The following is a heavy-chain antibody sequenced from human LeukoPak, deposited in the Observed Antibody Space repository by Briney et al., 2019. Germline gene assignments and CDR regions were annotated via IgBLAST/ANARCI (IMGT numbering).Heavy chain of an antibody. CDR3: AKGLGTSGYHDY. CDR2: ISDSGDRT. CDR1: GFPFSNYA. V-gene: IGHV3-23*01. Sequence: GGSLRLSCAASGFPFSNYAMTWVRQAPGKGLERVSGISDSGDRTYYADSVKGRFTISRDNSKDMLYLQMNSLRVEDTALYYCAKGLGTSGYHDYWGQGTLVTVSS. J-gene: IGHJ4*02. D-gene: IGHD3-22*01.